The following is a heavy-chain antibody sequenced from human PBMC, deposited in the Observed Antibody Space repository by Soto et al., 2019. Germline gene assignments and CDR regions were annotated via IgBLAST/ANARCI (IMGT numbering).Heavy chain of an antibody. CDR2: ISSSSTST. Sequence: QVQLVESGGGLVKPGGSLRLSCAASGFTFSDYYMAWIRQAPGKGLEWVSYISSSSTSTNYADSVRGRFTISRDDAKNSLYLQMNSLRAEDTAVYYYARDNGGTFDYWGQGTLVTVSS. J-gene: IGHJ4*02. D-gene: IGHD2-8*01. CDR3: ARDNGGTFDY. V-gene: IGHV3-11*05. CDR1: GFTFSDYY.